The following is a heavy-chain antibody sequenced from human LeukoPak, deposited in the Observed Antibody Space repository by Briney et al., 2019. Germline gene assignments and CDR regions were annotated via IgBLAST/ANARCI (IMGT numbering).Heavy chain of an antibody. Sequence: SETLSLTCTVSGGSISSYYWSWIRQPPGKGLEWVGYIYYGGSTNYNPSLKSRVTISVDTSKNQFSLKLSSVTAADTAVYYCARTGVIAAAGYWFDPWGREPWSPSPQ. CDR3: ARTGVIAAAGYWFDP. CDR2: IYYGGST. D-gene: IGHD6-13*01. CDR1: GGSISSYY. V-gene: IGHV4-59*01. J-gene: IGHJ5*02.